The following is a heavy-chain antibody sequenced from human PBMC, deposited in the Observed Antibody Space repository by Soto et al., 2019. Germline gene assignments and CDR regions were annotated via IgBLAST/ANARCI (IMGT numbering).Heavy chain of an antibody. J-gene: IGHJ4*02. CDR2: IHHSGST. V-gene: IGHV4-4*02. Sequence: QVQLQESGPGLVKPSGTLSLTCAVSGDPISSMNWWSWVRQPPGKGLEWIGEIHHSGSTNYNPSLMSRVTISVDKSKNQFSLKLTSVTAADTAVYYCARHDYGSGDDYNIDYWGQGTLVTVSS. CDR1: GDPISSMNW. D-gene: IGHD3-10*01. CDR3: ARHDYGSGDDYNIDY.